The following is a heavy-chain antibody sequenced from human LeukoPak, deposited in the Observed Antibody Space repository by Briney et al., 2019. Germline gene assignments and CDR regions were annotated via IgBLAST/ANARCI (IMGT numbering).Heavy chain of an antibody. V-gene: IGHV4-38-2*02. CDR2: IYHSGST. J-gene: IGHJ4*02. CDR1: GYSISSDYY. Sequence: SETLSLTCIVSGYSISSDYYWGWIRQPPGKGLEWIESIYHSGSTYYNPSLKSRVTISVDTSKNQFSLKLSSVTAAGTAVYYCARLSTISVVWGQGILVTVSS. D-gene: IGHD4/OR15-4a*01. CDR3: ARLSTISVV.